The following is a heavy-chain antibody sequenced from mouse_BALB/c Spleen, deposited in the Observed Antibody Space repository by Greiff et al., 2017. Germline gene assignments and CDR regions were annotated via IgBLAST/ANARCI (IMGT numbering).Heavy chain of an antibody. CDR2: IWSGGST. Sequence: QVHLKESGPGLVQPSQSLSITCTVSDFSLTSYGVHWVRQSPGKGLEWLGVIWSGGSTDYNAAFISRLSISKDNSKSQVFFKMNSLQANDTAIYYCAPTYGKDAMDYWGQGTSVTVSS. CDR3: APTYGKDAMDY. CDR1: DFSLTSYG. J-gene: IGHJ4*01. D-gene: IGHD2-1*01. V-gene: IGHV2-2*02.